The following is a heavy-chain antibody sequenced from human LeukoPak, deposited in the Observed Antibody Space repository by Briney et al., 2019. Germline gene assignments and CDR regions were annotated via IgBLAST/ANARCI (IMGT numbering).Heavy chain of an antibody. Sequence: GGSLRLSCAASRFTFSSYWMHWVRQAPGKGLVWVSRINSDGSTTTYADSVKGRFTISRDNSKNTLYLQMNSLRAEDTAVYYCARLIAVTSTPGEYYFDYWGQGTLVTVSS. CDR3: ARLIAVTSTPGEYYFDY. CDR1: RFTFSSYW. J-gene: IGHJ4*02. V-gene: IGHV3-74*01. D-gene: IGHD6-19*01. CDR2: INSDGSTT.